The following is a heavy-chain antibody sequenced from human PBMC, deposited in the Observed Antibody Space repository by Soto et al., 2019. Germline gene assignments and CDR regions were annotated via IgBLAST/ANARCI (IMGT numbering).Heavy chain of an antibody. Sequence: SETLSLTCAVSXGSISSXGYSWSXIRQPPGKGLEWIGYIYHSGSTYYNPSLKSRVTISVDRSKNQFSLKLSSVTAADTAVYYCARRYGPGFDYWGQGTLVTVSS. CDR3: ARRYGPGFDY. CDR2: IYHSGST. D-gene: IGHD4-17*01. CDR1: XGSISSXGYS. V-gene: IGHV4-30-2*01. J-gene: IGHJ4*02.